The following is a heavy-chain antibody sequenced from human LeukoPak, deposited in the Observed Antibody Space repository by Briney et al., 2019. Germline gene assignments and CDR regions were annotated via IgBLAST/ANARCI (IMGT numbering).Heavy chain of an antibody. CDR2: LSGSGNAT. CDR1: GFAFTNFA. J-gene: IGHJ4*02. Sequence: GSLRLSCAASGFAFTNFAMSWVRQAPGKGLEWVSALSGSGNATYYADFVRGRFTISRDNANNALYLQMNGLRAEDTAVYYCAREIIGGASFLDYWGQGILVTVSS. D-gene: IGHD1-26*01. CDR3: AREIIGGASFLDY. V-gene: IGHV3-23*01.